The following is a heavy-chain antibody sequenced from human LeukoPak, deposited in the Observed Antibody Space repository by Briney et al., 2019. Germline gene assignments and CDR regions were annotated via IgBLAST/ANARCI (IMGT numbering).Heavy chain of an antibody. CDR1: GFTFSSYG. V-gene: IGHV3-30*02. J-gene: IGHJ3*02. D-gene: IGHD5-12*01. CDR2: IRYDGSNK. Sequence: GGSLRLSCAAPGFTFSSYGMHWVRQAPGKGLEWVAFIRYDGSNKYYADSVKGRFTISRDNSKNTLYLQMNSLRAEDTAVYYCARPKKRTTLAKIRPNDAFDIWGQGTMVSVSS. CDR3: ARPKKRTTLAKIRPNDAFDI.